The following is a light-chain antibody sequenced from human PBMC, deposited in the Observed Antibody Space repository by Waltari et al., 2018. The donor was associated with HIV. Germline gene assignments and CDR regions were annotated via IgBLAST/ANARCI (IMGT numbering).Light chain of an antibody. CDR1: STDIGTYHY. Sequence: QSALTQPAYVSGSPGQSITISCTGTSTDIGTYHYVSWYQQHPGKAPTLMISEVSNRHSWFAKRFSGSMSGNTASLTISGLQAEDEADYYCNSYTSNSTPYVFGPGTKVTVL. J-gene: IGLJ1*01. V-gene: IGLV2-14*01. CDR3: NSYTSNSTPYV. CDR2: EVS.